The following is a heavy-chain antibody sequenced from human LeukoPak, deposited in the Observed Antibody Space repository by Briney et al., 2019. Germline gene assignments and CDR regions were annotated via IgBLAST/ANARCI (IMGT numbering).Heavy chain of an antibody. D-gene: IGHD3-10*01. J-gene: IGHJ4*02. CDR3: AKDMVRGVIQSAFDF. CDR1: GFTFSSYS. Sequence: TGGSLRLSCAASGFTFSSYSMNWVRQAPGKGLEWVSTISGSGGSTHYADSVNGRFTISRDSSKNTLHLQKNSLRVEDTAVYYCAKDMVRGVIQSAFDFWGQGTLVTVSS. V-gene: IGHV3-23*01. CDR2: ISGSGGST.